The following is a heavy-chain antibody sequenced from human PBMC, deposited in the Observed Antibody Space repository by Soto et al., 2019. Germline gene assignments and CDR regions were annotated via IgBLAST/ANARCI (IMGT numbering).Heavy chain of an antibody. CDR3: ARGRVHLGELSYNYLDL. Sequence: PSETLSLTCAVYGGSFSGYFWSWIRQSPGKGLELIGEINHSGSTNYIPSLKGRVTISVDTSKSQFSLKLSSVTAADTPVYYCARGRVHLGELSYNYLDLWGQGTLVTVSS. J-gene: IGHJ4*02. D-gene: IGHD3-16*02. CDR1: GGSFSGYF. V-gene: IGHV4-34*01. CDR2: INHSGST.